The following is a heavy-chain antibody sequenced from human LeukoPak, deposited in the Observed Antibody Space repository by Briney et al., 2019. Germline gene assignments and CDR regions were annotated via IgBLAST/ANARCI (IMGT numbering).Heavy chain of an antibody. V-gene: IGHV3-30*02. CDR2: IRYDGSNE. CDR1: GFTFSSYG. CDR3: ARDGELGSPADAFDI. Sequence: GGSLRLSCAASGFTFSSYGMHWVRQAPGKGLEWVAFIRYDGSNEYYADSVKGRFTISRDNSKNTLYLQMNSLRAEDTAVYYCARDGELGSPADAFDIWGQGTMVTVSS. D-gene: IGHD1-26*01. J-gene: IGHJ3*02.